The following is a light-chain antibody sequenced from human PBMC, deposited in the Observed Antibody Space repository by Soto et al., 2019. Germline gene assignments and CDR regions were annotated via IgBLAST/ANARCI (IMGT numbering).Light chain of an antibody. CDR1: QSISSW. Sequence: DIQMTQSPSTLSASVGDRVTITCRAIQSISSWLAWYQQKPGKAPKLLIYDASSLESGVPSRFSGSGSGTEFTLTISSLQPDDFATYYCQQYNSYSPLTFGGGPKVEIK. V-gene: IGKV1-5*01. J-gene: IGKJ4*01. CDR2: DAS. CDR3: QQYNSYSPLT.